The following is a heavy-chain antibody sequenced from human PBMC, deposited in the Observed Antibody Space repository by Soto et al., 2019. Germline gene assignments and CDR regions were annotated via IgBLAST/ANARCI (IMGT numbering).Heavy chain of an antibody. D-gene: IGHD6-13*01. CDR3: ARDLLQLVPMGTYYFDY. CDR1: GFTFSSYS. V-gene: IGHV3-21*01. CDR2: ISSSSSYI. Sequence: PGGSLRLSCAASGFTFSSYSMNWVRQAPGKGLEWVSSISSSSSYIYYADSVKGRFTISRDNAKNSLYLQMNSLRAEDTAVYYCARDLLQLVPMGTYYFDYWGQGTLVTVSS. J-gene: IGHJ4*02.